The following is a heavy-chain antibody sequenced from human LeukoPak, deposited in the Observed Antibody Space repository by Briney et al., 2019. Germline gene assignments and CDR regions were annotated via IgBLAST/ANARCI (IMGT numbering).Heavy chain of an antibody. D-gene: IGHD6-6*01. CDR3: ARDKFGAALQFDY. Sequence: SETLSLTCTVSGGSISSYYWSWIRQPPGKGLEWIGYIYYSGSTNYNPPLKSRVTISVDTSKNQFSPKLSSVTAADTAVYYCARDKFGAALQFDYWGQGTLVTVSS. V-gene: IGHV4-59*01. CDR2: IYYSGST. CDR1: GGSISSYY. J-gene: IGHJ4*02.